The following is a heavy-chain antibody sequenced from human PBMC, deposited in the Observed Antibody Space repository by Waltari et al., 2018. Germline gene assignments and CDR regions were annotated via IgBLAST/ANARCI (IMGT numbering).Heavy chain of an antibody. CDR3: ARRGRYCSSTSCYLVDY. V-gene: IGHV5-51*01. Sequence: EVQLVQSGAEVKKPGESLKISCKGSGYSFTSYWIGWVRQMPGKGLEWMWISYPGDSDTRYSPSFQGQVTISADKSISTAYLQWSSLKASDTAMYYCARRGRYCSSTSCYLVDYWGQGTLVTVSS. J-gene: IGHJ4*02. D-gene: IGHD2-2*01. CDR2: SYPGDSDT. CDR1: GYSFTSYW.